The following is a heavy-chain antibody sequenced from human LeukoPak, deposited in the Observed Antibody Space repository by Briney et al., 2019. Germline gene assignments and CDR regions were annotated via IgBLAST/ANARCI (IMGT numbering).Heavy chain of an antibody. CDR2: IYYSGST. Sequence: SETLSLTCTVPGGSISSSSYYWGWIRQPPGKGLEWIGSIYYSGSTYYNPSLKSRVTISVDTSKNQFSLKLSSVTAADTAVYYCARRGITMVRGVISYYYYYMDVWGKGTTVTVSS. D-gene: IGHD3-10*01. CDR3: ARRGITMVRGVISYYYYYMDV. V-gene: IGHV4-39*01. J-gene: IGHJ6*03. CDR1: GGSISSSSYY.